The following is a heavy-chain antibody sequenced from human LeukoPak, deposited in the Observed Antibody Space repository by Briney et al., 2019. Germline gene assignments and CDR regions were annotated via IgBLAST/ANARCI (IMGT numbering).Heavy chain of an antibody. CDR1: GFTFSNYA. J-gene: IGHJ4*02. Sequence: GGSLRLSCAASGFTFSNYAMHWVRQAPGKGLEWMGGFDPEDGETIYAQKFQGRVTMTEDTSTDTAYMELSSLRSEDTAVYYCATEVAVAGTGFDYWGQGTLVTVSS. CDR2: FDPEDGET. V-gene: IGHV1-24*01. D-gene: IGHD6-19*01. CDR3: ATEVAVAGTGFDY.